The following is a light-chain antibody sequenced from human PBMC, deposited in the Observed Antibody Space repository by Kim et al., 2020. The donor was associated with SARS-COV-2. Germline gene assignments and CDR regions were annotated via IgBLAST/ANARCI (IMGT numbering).Light chain of an antibody. V-gene: IGLV2-14*03. J-gene: IGLJ1*01. CDR1: SSDVGSSNS. CDR2: DVS. CDR3: CSYTSSTTYV. Sequence: GQLITISCTGTSSDVGSSNSVSWYQQHPGKAPKVLIYDVSNRPSGVSYRFSGSKSGNTASLTISGLQAEDEADYYCCSYTSSTTYVFGTVTKVTVL.